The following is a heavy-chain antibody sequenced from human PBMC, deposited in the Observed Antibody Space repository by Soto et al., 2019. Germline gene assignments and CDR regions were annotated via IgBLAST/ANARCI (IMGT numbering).Heavy chain of an antibody. Sequence: GGSLRLSCAASGFSFSSYAMSWVRQAPGKGLEWVSAISGSGGSTYYANSVKGRFTISRDNSKNTLYLQMKSLRAEDTALYYCAKDEAAYYYGSGSYYASLGFDYWGQGTLVTVSS. CDR1: GFSFSSYA. CDR2: ISGSGGST. CDR3: AKDEAAYYYGSGSYYASLGFDY. V-gene: IGHV3-23*01. J-gene: IGHJ4*02. D-gene: IGHD3-10*01.